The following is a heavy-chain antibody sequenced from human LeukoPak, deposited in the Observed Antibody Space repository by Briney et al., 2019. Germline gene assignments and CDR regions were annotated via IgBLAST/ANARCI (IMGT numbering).Heavy chain of an antibody. CDR2: IYYSGST. CDR1: GGSISSSIYY. V-gene: IGHV4-39*01. D-gene: IGHD5-18*01. J-gene: IGHJ4*02. Sequence: SETLSLTCTVSGGSISSSIYYWGWIRQPPGKGLEWIGSIYYSGSTYYNPSLKSRVTISVDTSKNQFSLKLSSVTAADTAVYYCARPRQARGTAMVWDWGQGTLVTVSS. CDR3: ARPRQARGTAMVWD.